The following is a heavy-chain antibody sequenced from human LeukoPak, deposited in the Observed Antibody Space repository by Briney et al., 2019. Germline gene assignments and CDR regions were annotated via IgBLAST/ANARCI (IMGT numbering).Heavy chain of an antibody. CDR1: GFTVSSNY. J-gene: IGHJ4*02. CDR3: ASIKYSGYGGDY. V-gene: IGHV3-66*01. D-gene: IGHD5-12*01. Sequence: GGSLRLSCAVSGFTVSSNYMSWVRQAPGKGLEWVSVIYSGGSTYYADSVKGRFTISRDNSKNTLYLQMNSLRAEDTAVYYCASIKYSGYGGDYRGQGTLVTVSS. CDR2: IYSGGST.